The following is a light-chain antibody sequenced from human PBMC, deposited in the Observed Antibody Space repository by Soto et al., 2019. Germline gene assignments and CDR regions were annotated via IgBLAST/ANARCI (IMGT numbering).Light chain of an antibody. V-gene: IGKV3-11*01. CDR1: QSVSSY. Sequence: MVLTHSQASLSFSPWERSTLSCRASQSVSSYLAWYQQKPGQAPRLLIYDASNRATGIPARFSGSGSGTDFTLTISSLEPEDFAVYYCQQRSNWWTFGQGTRWIS. CDR3: QQRSNWWT. CDR2: DAS. J-gene: IGKJ1*01.